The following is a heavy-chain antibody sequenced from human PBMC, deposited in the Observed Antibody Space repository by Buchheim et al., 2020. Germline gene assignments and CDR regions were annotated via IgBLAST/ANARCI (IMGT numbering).Heavy chain of an antibody. D-gene: IGHD3-22*01. V-gene: IGHV3-48*03. CDR3: AKEYYYDSSGYYYSPAPYYYYGMDV. CDR2: ISSSGSTI. Sequence: EVQLVESGGGLVQPGGSLRLSCAASGFTFSSYEMNWVRQAPGKGLEWVSYISSSGSTIYYADSVKGRFTISRDNSKNTLYLQMNSLRAEDTAVYYCAKEYYYDSSGYYYSPAPYYYYGMDVWGQGT. J-gene: IGHJ6*02. CDR1: GFTFSSYE.